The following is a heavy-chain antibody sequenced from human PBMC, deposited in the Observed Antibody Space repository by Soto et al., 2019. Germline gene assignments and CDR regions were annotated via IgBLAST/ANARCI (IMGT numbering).Heavy chain of an antibody. V-gene: IGHV3-20*01. CDR1: GFTFDDYG. Sequence: GGSLRLSCAASGFTFDDYGMSWVRQAPGKGLEWVSGINWNGGSTGYADYVKDRFTISRDNAKNSLYLQMNSLRAEDTALYHCAKAYSSSIYYYYMDVWGKGTTVTVSS. J-gene: IGHJ6*03. CDR2: INWNGGST. CDR3: AKAYSSSIYYYYMDV. D-gene: IGHD6-6*01.